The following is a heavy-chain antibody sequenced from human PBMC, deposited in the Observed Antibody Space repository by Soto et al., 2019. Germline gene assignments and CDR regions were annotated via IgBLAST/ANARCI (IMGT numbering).Heavy chain of an antibody. J-gene: IGHJ4*02. Sequence: QVQLVQSGAEVKKPGSSVKVSCKASGGTLSSYAISWVRQAPGQGLEWMGGIIPIFGTANYAQKFQGRVTITADESTSTAYMELSSLRSEDTAVYYCARDGYYYDSSGYYNYFDYWGQGTLVTVSS. CDR3: ARDGYYYDSSGYYNYFDY. CDR1: GGTLSSYA. V-gene: IGHV1-69*01. D-gene: IGHD3-22*01. CDR2: IIPIFGTA.